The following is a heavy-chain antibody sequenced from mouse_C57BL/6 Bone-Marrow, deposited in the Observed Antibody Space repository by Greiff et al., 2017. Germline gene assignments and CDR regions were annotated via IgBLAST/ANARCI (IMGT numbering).Heavy chain of an antibody. CDR3: TTHDGYSYYFDY. Sequence: VPLQQSGAELVRPGASVKLSCTASGFNIKDDYMNWVKQRPEQGLEWIGWIDPENGDTEYASKFQGKATITAYTSTNTAYLQLSSLTSEDTADYYITTHDGYSYYFDYWGQGTTLTVSS. CDR2: IDPENGDT. CDR1: GFNIKDDY. V-gene: IGHV14-4*01. J-gene: IGHJ2*01. D-gene: IGHD2-3*01.